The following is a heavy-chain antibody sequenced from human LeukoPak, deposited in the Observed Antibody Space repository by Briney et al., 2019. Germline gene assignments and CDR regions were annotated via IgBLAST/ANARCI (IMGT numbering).Heavy chain of an antibody. CDR1: GGSISNSY. CDR2: FHDSEST. CDR3: ARGDASGRPGIGFDF. D-gene: IGHD1-26*01. V-gene: IGHV4-59*01. J-gene: IGHJ4*02. Sequence: SETLSLTCTVSGGSISNSYGIWIRQPPGKGLEWIGFFHDSESTNYNPSLKSRVSISLDTSKNQVSLWLSSVTAADTAVYYCARGDASGRPGIGFDFWGQGTLVTVSS.